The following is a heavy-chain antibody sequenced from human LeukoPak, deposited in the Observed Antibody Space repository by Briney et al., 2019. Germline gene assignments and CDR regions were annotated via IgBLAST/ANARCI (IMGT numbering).Heavy chain of an antibody. J-gene: IGHJ4*02. CDR3: ARGPLEWWGEYYFDY. D-gene: IGHD3-3*01. CDR1: GYSISSGYY. V-gene: IGHV4-38-2*02. CDR2: IYHSGST. Sequence: PSETLSLTCTVSGYSISSGYYWGWIRQPPGKGLEWIGSIYHSGSTYYNPSLKSRVTISVDTSKNQFSLKLSSVTAADTAVYYCARGPLEWWGEYYFDYWGQGTLVTVSS.